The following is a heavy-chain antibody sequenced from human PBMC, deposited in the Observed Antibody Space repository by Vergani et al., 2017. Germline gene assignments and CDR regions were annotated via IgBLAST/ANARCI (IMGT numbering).Heavy chain of an antibody. CDR2: INSEGSST. V-gene: IGHV3-74*02. CDR3: ARVLGYCNSASCQEY. CDR1: GFTFSNSA. Sequence: EVHLLESGGGLVQSGGSLRLSCAASGFTFSNSAVSWVRQAPGRGLAWVSSINSEGSSTSYADSVKGRFSISRDNAKNTLYLQMNSLRAEDTAVYYCARVLGYCNSASCQEYWGQGTLVTVSS. J-gene: IGHJ4*02. D-gene: IGHD2-2*01.